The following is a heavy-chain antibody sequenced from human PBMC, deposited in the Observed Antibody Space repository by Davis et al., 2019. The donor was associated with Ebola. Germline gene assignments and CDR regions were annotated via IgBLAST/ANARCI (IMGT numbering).Heavy chain of an antibody. CDR3: ARDLWWYDEVY. Sequence: GGSLRLSCAASGFTFSDSYMDWVRQAPGKGLQWVGRPANKSKYYTPDYAASVKGRSTISRDESRNSLYLQMNSLKIGDTAVYYCARDLWWYDEVYWGQGTLVTVSS. CDR2: PANKSKYYTP. CDR1: GFTFSDSY. D-gene: IGHD2-15*01. J-gene: IGHJ4*02. V-gene: IGHV3-72*01.